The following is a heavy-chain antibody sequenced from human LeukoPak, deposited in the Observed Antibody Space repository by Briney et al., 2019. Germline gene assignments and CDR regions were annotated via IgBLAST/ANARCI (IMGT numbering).Heavy chain of an antibody. D-gene: IGHD3-10*01. CDR1: GGSISSSSYY. Sequence: SETLSLTCTVSGGSISSSSYYWGWIRQPPGKGLEWIGSIYYSGSTYYNPSLKSRVTISVDTSKNQFSLKLSSVTAADTAVYYCARHEPYYGSGSYLLDAFDTWGQGTMVTVSS. CDR2: IYYSGST. V-gene: IGHV4-39*01. CDR3: ARHEPYYGSGSYLLDAFDT. J-gene: IGHJ3*02.